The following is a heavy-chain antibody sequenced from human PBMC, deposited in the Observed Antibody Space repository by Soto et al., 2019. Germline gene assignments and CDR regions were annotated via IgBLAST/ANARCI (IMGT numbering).Heavy chain of an antibody. CDR1: GGSFNRHT. Sequence: QVQLVQSGAEVRKPGSSVRVSCKASGGSFNRHTISWVRQAPGQGLEWMGGIIPIFGTANHAQKFQGRVTIIADESTSTVYMELSRLRSDDTAVYYCARDRGGMTTVNWFDPWGQGTLVTVSS. D-gene: IGHD4-4*01. CDR2: IIPIFGTA. J-gene: IGHJ5*02. CDR3: ARDRGGMTTVNWFDP. V-gene: IGHV1-69*01.